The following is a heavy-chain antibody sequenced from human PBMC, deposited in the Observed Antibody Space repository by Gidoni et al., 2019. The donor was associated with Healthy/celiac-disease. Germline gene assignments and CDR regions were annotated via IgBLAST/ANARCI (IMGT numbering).Heavy chain of an antibody. CDR3: AKGCRSGFDY. Sequence: QVKLVESGGGVVQPGRSLRLSCAASGFTLSSYGMHWVRQAPGKGLEWVAVISYDGSNKYYADSVKGRFTISRDNSKNTLYLQMNSLRAEDTAVYYCAKGCRSGFDYWGQGTLVTVSS. CDR2: ISYDGSNK. D-gene: IGHD3-3*01. CDR1: GFTLSSYG. J-gene: IGHJ4*02. V-gene: IGHV3-30*18.